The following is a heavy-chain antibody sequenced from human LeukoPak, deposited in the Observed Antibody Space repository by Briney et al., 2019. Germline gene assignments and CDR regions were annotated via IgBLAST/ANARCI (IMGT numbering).Heavy chain of an antibody. Sequence: GGSLRLSCAASGFTFSDYYMSWIRQAPGKGLEWVSYISSSGSTIYYADSVKGRFTISRDNAKNSLYLQMNSLRAEDTAVYYCARGYRPYYYHYMDVWGKGTTVTISS. D-gene: IGHD1-1*01. V-gene: IGHV3-11*01. J-gene: IGHJ6*03. CDR2: ISSSGSTI. CDR1: GFTFSDYY. CDR3: ARGYRPYYYHYMDV.